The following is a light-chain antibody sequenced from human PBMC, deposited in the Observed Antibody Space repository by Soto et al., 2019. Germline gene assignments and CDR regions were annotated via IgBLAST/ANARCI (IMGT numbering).Light chain of an antibody. CDR2: DAS. V-gene: IGKV3-11*01. J-gene: IGKJ1*01. CDR3: QERTNWPPSWT. CDR1: QSVSSH. Sequence: EIVLTQSPATLSLSPWERATLSCRASQSVSSHLAWYQQKPGQAPRLLIYDASNRATGTPDRFSGSGSGTDFTLTISSLEPEDFAVYYCQERTNWPPSWTFGQGTKVDIK.